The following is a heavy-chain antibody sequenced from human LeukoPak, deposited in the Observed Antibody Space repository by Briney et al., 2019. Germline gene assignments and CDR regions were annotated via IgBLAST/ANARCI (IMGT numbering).Heavy chain of an antibody. CDR2: ISGSGDSA. Sequence: GGSLRPSCAASRFTFSNYAMSWVRQAPGKGLEWVSAISGSGDSAYYADSVKGRFTISRDNSKNTLSLQMNRLRAEDTAVYYCAKGPVKDYYDSSGSLDYWGQGTLVTVSS. D-gene: IGHD3-22*01. J-gene: IGHJ4*02. V-gene: IGHV3-23*01. CDR3: AKGPVKDYYDSSGSLDY. CDR1: RFTFSNYA.